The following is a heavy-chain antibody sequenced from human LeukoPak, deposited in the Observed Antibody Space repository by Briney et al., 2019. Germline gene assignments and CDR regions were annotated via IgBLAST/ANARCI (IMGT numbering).Heavy chain of an antibody. CDR2: INHSGST. D-gene: IGHD3-22*01. CDR1: GGSFSGYY. CDR3: ARAYYYDSSTDY. J-gene: IGHJ4*02. V-gene: IGHV4-34*01. Sequence: SETLSLTCAVYGGSFSGYYWGWIRQPPGKGLEWIGEINHSGSTNYNPSLKSRVTISVDTSKNQFSLKLSSVTAADTAVYYCARAYYYDSSTDYWGQGTLVTVSS.